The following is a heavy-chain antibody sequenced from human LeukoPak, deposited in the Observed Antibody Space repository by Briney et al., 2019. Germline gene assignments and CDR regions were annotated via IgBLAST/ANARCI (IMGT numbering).Heavy chain of an antibody. Sequence: GGSLRLSCAVSGFTVDSYAMSWVRQAPGKGLEWVSAISGSGGSTYYADSVKGRFTISRDNSKNTLYLQMNSLRAEDTAVYYCAVSGYYYVPPFDYWGQGTLVTVSS. D-gene: IGHD3-22*01. V-gene: IGHV3-23*01. J-gene: IGHJ4*02. CDR2: ISGSGGST. CDR3: AVSGYYYVPPFDY. CDR1: GFTVDSYA.